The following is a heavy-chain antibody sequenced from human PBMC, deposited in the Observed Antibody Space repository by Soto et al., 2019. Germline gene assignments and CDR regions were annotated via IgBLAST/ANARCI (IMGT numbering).Heavy chain of an antibody. V-gene: IGHV3-21*01. J-gene: IGHJ4*02. CDR1: GFTFSSYS. CDR3: ARETLGSSSGIGY. CDR2: ISSSSSYI. Sequence: EVQLVKSGGGLVKPGGSLRLSCAASGFTFSSYSMNWVRQAPGKGLEWVSSISSSSSYIYYADSVKGRFTISRDNAKNSLYLQMNSLRAEDTAVYYCARETLGSSSGIGYWGQGTLVTVSS. D-gene: IGHD6-6*01.